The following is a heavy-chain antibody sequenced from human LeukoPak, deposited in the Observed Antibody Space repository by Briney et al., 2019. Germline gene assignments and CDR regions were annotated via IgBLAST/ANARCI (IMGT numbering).Heavy chain of an antibody. D-gene: IGHD3-22*01. CDR3: ARQRGDYYDSSGYYYPLFFDY. CDR1: GGSISSYY. J-gene: IGHJ4*02. CDR2: IYCSGST. Sequence: SETLSLTCTVSGGSISSYYWSWIRQPPGKGLEWIGYIYCSGSTNYNPSLKSRVTISVDTSKNQFSLKLSSVTAADTAVYYCARQRGDYYDSSGYYYPLFFDYWGQGTLVTVSS. V-gene: IGHV4-59*08.